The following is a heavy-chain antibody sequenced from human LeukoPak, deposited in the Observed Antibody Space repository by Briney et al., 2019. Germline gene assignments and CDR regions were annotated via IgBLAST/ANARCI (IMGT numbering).Heavy chain of an antibody. J-gene: IGHJ6*03. CDR1: GFTFSSYA. CDR2: ISGSGGST. V-gene: IGHV3-23*01. D-gene: IGHD1-7*01. CDR3: ARGITGTTSHYYYYYYMDV. Sequence: GGSLRLSCAASGFTFSSYAMSWVRQAPGKGLEWVSAISGSGGSTYYADSVKDRFTISRDNSKNTLYLQMNSLRAEDTAVYYCARGITGTTSHYYYYYYMDVWGKGTTVIVSS.